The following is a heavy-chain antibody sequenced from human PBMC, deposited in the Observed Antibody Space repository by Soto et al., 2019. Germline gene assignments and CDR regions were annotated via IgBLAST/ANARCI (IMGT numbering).Heavy chain of an antibody. D-gene: IGHD3-10*01. CDR1: GFTFSNAW. CDR3: TTDPRGTMVRGWPIDY. J-gene: IGHJ4*02. V-gene: IGHV3-15*01. Sequence: EVQLVESGGGLVKPGGSLRLSCAASGFTFSNAWMSWVRQAPGKGLEWVGRIKSKTDGGTTDYAAPVKGRFTISRDDPKNTLYLQMNSLKTEDTAVYYCTTDPRGTMVRGWPIDYWGQGTLVTVSS. CDR2: IKSKTDGGTT.